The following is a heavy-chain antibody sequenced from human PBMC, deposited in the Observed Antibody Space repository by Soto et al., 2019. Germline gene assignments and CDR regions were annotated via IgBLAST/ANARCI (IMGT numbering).Heavy chain of an antibody. Sequence: GGSLRLSCAASGFTFSSYGMHWVRQAPGEGLEWVAVISYDGSNKYYADSVKGRFTISRDNSKNTLYLQMNSLRAEDTAVYYCARDGDYGGKSPLDYWGQGTLVTVSS. CDR1: GFTFSSYG. CDR2: ISYDGSNK. V-gene: IGHV3-30*03. D-gene: IGHD4-17*01. J-gene: IGHJ4*02. CDR3: ARDGDYGGKSPLDY.